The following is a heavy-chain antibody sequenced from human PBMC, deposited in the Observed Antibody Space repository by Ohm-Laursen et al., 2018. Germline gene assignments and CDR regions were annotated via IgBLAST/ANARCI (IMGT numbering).Heavy chain of an antibody. J-gene: IGHJ4*02. Sequence: SLRLSCSASGFTFSTYAMNWVRQAPGKGLEWVSYISTSSSTRYYADSVKGRFTISRDNAKNSLYLQMNSLRAEDTAVYYCARDRRYRDSFDYWGQGTLVTVSS. CDR1: GFTFSTYA. CDR3: ARDRRYRDSFDY. V-gene: IGHV3-48*01. CDR2: ISTSSSTR. D-gene: IGHD1-26*01.